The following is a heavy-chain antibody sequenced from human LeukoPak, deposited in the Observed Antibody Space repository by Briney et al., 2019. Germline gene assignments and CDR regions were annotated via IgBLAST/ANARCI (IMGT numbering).Heavy chain of an antibody. Sequence: PSETLSLTCAVSGGSISSGGYYWSWIRQHPGKGLEWIGYIYYSGSTYYNPSLKSRVTISVDTSKNQFSLKLSSVTAADTAVYYCARDRGLSDYGGNSHYYYYMDVCGKGTTVTVSS. CDR3: ARDRGLSDYGGNSHYYYYMDV. CDR2: IYYSGST. D-gene: IGHD4-23*01. CDR1: GGSISSGGYY. J-gene: IGHJ6*03. V-gene: IGHV4-31*11.